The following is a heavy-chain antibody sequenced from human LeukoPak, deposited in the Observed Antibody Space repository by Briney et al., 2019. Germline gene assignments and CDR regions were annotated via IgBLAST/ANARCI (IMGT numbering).Heavy chain of an antibody. CDR1: GGSISSHY. CDR2: IYYSGST. Sequence: SETLSLTCTVSGGSISSHYWSWIRQPPGKGLEWIGYIYYSGSTNYNPSLKSRVTISVDTSKNQFSLKLSSVTAADTAVYYCARGGLRAAVQSYFDYWGQGTLVTVSS. J-gene: IGHJ4*02. V-gene: IGHV4-59*11. CDR3: ARGGLRAAVQSYFDY. D-gene: IGHD6-25*01.